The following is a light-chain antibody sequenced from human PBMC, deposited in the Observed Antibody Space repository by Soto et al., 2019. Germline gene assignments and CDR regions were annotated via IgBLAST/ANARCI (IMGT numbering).Light chain of an antibody. V-gene: IGKV1-9*01. CDR2: VAS. CDR3: QQTNRYPIT. J-gene: IGKJ5*01. CDR1: QDISSA. Sequence: DVQLTHSPSFLSASVGDRVTITCRASQDISSALAWYQQKPGKAPKVLIHVASTLQSGVPSRFSGSGSGTEFTLTINNLQPEDFATYYCQQTNRYPITFSQGTRLEIK.